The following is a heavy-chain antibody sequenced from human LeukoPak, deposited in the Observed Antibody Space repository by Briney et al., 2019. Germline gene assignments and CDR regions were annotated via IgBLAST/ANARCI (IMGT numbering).Heavy chain of an antibody. V-gene: IGHV4-30-2*01. CDR2: IYHSGST. CDR3: ARTPRFYGSGSYTYRYFDY. CDR1: GGSLSSGGYS. D-gene: IGHD3-10*01. J-gene: IGHJ4*02. Sequence: SETLSLTCAVSGGSLSSGGYSWSWIRQPPGKGLEWIGYIYHSGSTYYSPSLKSRVTISVDRSKNQFSLKLSSVTAADTAVYYSARTPRFYGSGSYTYRYFDYWGQGTLVTVSS.